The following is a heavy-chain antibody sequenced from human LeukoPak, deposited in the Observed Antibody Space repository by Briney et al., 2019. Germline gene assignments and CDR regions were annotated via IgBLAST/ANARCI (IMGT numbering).Heavy chain of an antibody. D-gene: IGHD2-2*01. CDR1: GFPLSSYA. CDR3: ARPSIRYCSSTSCYFFDL. CDR2: ISYDGSSK. J-gene: IGHJ4*02. Sequence: GGSLSLSCAASGFPLSSYAMHWVRQAPGKGLEWVAVISYDGSSKYFADSVQGRFTISRDNSKNTLSLQMNSLRAEDTAVYFCARPSIRYCSSTSCYFFDLWGLGTLVTVSS. V-gene: IGHV3-30-3*01.